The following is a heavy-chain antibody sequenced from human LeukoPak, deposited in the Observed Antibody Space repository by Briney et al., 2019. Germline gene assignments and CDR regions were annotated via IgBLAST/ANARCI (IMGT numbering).Heavy chain of an antibody. J-gene: IGHJ1*01. CDR2: ISGRGGST. CDR1: GFTFSSYA. D-gene: IGHD3-10*01. CDR3: AKAPGRGMLRGVIEYFQH. Sequence: GGSLRLSCAASGFTFSSYAMSWVRQAPGKGLEWVSAISGRGGSTYYADSVKGRFTISRDNSKNTLYLQMNSLRAEDTAVYYCAKAPGRGMLRGVIEYFQHWGQGTLVTVSS. V-gene: IGHV3-23*01.